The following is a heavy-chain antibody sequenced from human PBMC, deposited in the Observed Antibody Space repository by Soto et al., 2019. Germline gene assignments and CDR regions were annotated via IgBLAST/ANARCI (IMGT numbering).Heavy chain of an antibody. Sequence: QVQLVQSGAEVKKPGASVKVSCKASGYTFTSYGISWVRQAPGQGLEWMGWINPYNGNTNYAQKLQGRVTMTTDTSTNTAYMELRSLGSADPAGYYCARDWFGIDYWGQGPLVTVSS. D-gene: IGHD3-16*01. V-gene: IGHV1-18*01. J-gene: IGHJ4*02. CDR1: GYTFTSYG. CDR3: ARDWFGIDY. CDR2: INPYNGNT.